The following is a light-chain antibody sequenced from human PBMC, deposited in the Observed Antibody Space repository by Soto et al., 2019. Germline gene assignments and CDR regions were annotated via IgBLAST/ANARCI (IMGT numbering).Light chain of an antibody. V-gene: IGLV2-14*03. Sequence: QSVLTQPASVSGSPGQSITISCPGTSIDVVCYNYVSRYQHHPGKAPKLMIYDVSNRPSGVSNRFSGSKSGNTASLTISGLQAEDEADYYCSSYTSSSTLWVFGGGTKVTVL. CDR3: SSYTSSSTLWV. CDR2: DVS. CDR1: SIDVVCYNY. J-gene: IGLJ3*02.